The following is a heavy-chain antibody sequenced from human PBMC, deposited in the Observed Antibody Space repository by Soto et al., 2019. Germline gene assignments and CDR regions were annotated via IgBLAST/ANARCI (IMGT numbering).Heavy chain of an antibody. CDR3: ARDTSYSGSYEGALYYYYYGMDV. D-gene: IGHD1-26*01. CDR1: GGSISSYY. Sequence: SEPLSLTCTVSGGSISSYYWSWIRQPPGKGLEWIGYIYYSGSTNYNPSLKSRVTISVDTSKNQFSLKLSSVTAADTAVYYCARDTSYSGSYEGALYYYYYGMDVWGPGTTVTVSS. J-gene: IGHJ6*02. CDR2: IYYSGST. V-gene: IGHV4-59*01.